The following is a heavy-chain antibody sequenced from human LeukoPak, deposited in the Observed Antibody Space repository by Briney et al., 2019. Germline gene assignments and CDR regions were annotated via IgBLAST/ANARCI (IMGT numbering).Heavy chain of an antibody. Sequence: SETLSLTCTVSGGSITSSSYYWGWIRQPPGKGLEWIGSIYYGGSTNYNPSLKSRVTISVDTSKNQFSLKLSSVTAADTAVYYCAREARDIVATIGFDYWGQGTLVTVSS. V-gene: IGHV4-39*07. D-gene: IGHD5-12*01. J-gene: IGHJ4*02. CDR2: IYYGGST. CDR1: GGSITSSSYY. CDR3: AREARDIVATIGFDY.